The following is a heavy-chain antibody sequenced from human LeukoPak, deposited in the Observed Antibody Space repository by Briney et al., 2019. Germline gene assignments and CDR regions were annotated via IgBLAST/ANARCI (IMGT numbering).Heavy chain of an antibody. CDR2: ISGSGDNT. CDR3: TRVGYIDEGIDY. Sequence: GGSLRLSCAASGFTFSSYAMSWVRQVPGKGLEWVSVISGSGDNTYYADSVKGRFTISRDNSKNMLYLQMNSLRAEDTAIYYCTRVGYIDEGIDYWGQGTLVTVSS. V-gene: IGHV3-23*01. J-gene: IGHJ4*02. CDR1: GFTFSSYA. D-gene: IGHD5-24*01.